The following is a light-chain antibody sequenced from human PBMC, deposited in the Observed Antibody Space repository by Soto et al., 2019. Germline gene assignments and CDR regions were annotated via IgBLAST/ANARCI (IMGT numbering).Light chain of an antibody. CDR1: SSDVGGYNY. CDR2: EVS. CDR3: SSYTSSRAYV. Sequence: HSALTQPASVSGSPGQSITISCTGTSSDVGGYNYVSWYQQQSGKAPKLMIHEVSNRPSGVSSRFSGSKSGNTASLTISGLQAEDEADYYCSSYTSSRAYVFGIGTKLTVL. V-gene: IGLV2-14*01. J-gene: IGLJ1*01.